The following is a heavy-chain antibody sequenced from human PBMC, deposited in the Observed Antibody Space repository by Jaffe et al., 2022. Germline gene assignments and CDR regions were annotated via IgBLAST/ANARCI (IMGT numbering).Heavy chain of an antibody. J-gene: IGHJ3*02. CDR2: IRYDGSNK. Sequence: QVQLVESGGGVVQPGGSLRLSCAASGFTFSSYGMHWVRQAPGKGLEWVAFIRYDGSNKYYADSVKGRFTISRDNSKNTLYLQMNSLRAEDTAVYYCAKSYGDGNSGGSCYPRSCAFDIWGQGTMVTVSS. D-gene: IGHD2-15*01. V-gene: IGHV3-30*02. CDR3: AKSYGDGNSGGSCYPRSCAFDI. CDR1: GFTFSSYG.